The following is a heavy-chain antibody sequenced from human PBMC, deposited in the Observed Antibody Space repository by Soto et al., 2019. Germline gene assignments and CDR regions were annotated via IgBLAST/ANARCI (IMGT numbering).Heavy chain of an antibody. J-gene: IGHJ4*02. Sequence: GGSLRLSCAASGFTFDDYAMHWVRQAPGKGLEWVSGISWNSGSIGYADSVKGRFTISRDNAKNSLYLQMNSLRAEDTALYYCAKDRNSWNPGGPFDYWGQGTLVTVSS. CDR3: AKDRNSWNPGGPFDY. D-gene: IGHD1-20*01. V-gene: IGHV3-9*01. CDR1: GFTFDDYA. CDR2: ISWNSGSI.